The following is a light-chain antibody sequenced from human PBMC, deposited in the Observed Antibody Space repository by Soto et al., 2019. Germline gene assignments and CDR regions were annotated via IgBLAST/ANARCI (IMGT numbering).Light chain of an antibody. CDR1: SSDLGVYNY. V-gene: IGLV2-8*02. CDR2: EVY. J-gene: IGLJ3*02. CDR3: SSYADSNNLGV. Sequence: QSALTQPPSASRSPGQSVTISCTGTSSDLGVYNYVSWYQQQPGKAPKLIIYEVYKRPSGVPDRFSGSKSGNTASLTVSGLQAEDEADYYCSSYADSNNLGVFGGGTKVTVL.